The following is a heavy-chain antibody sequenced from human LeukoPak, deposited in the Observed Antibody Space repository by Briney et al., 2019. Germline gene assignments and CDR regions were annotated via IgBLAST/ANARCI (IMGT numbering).Heavy chain of an antibody. D-gene: IGHD2/OR15-2a*01. CDR2: INPNSGGT. CDR3: ARAPFDAPSRDCGMDV. CDR1: GYTFTGYY. Sequence: ASVKVSCKASGYTFTGYYMHWVRQAPGQGLEWMGRINPNSGGTNYAQKFQGRVTMTRDTSISTAYMELSSLRSEDTAVYYCARAPFDAPSRDCGMDVWGQGTTVTVSS. V-gene: IGHV1-2*06. J-gene: IGHJ6*02.